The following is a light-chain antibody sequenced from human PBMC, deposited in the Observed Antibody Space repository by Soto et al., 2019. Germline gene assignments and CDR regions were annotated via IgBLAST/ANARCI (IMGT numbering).Light chain of an antibody. CDR1: QSIRSN. CDR3: QQSFSAPFT. Sequence: DIQMTQSPSSLSASVGDRVTITCRASQSIRSNLNWYQQKPGRAPELLIYAASSLQSGVPSRFSGSGSGTDFTLTISSLQPEDFATYYCQQSFSAPFTFGPGTKVDIK. CDR2: AAS. J-gene: IGKJ3*01. V-gene: IGKV1-39*01.